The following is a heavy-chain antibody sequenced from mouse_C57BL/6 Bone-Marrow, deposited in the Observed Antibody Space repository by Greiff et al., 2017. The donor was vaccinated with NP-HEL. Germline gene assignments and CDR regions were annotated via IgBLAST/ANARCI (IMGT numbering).Heavy chain of an antibody. D-gene: IGHD2-2*01. Sequence: QVQLQQSGAELARPGASVKLSCKASGYTFTSYGISWVKQRTGQGLEWIGDIYPRSGNTYYNEKFKGKATLTADKSSSTAYMELRSLTSEDSAVYFCARRGGLWLNYFDYWGQGTTLTVSS. CDR2: IYPRSGNT. J-gene: IGHJ2*01. V-gene: IGHV1-81*01. CDR1: GYTFTSYG. CDR3: ARRGGLWLNYFDY.